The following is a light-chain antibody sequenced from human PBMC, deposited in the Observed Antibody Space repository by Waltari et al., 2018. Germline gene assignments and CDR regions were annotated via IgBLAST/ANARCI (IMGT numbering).Light chain of an antibody. V-gene: IGKV3-11*01. CDR2: DAA. CDR3: QQRSNWHT. CDR1: QNVGNS. J-gene: IGKJ2*01. Sequence: ENVLTQSPATLSLSPGEAATLSCRASQNVGNSLAWYQHKPGQAPRLLIYDAANRASGSPASVRGSGSGTDFTLTISSLEPDDFAVYYCQQRSNWHTFGQGTRLEIK.